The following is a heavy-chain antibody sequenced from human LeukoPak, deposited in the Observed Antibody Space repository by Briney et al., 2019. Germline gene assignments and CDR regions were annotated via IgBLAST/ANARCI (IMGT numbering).Heavy chain of an antibody. Sequence: GGSLRLSCAASGFTFSSYAMSWVRQAPGKGLEWVAFIRYDGSNKYYADSVKGRFTISRDNSKNTLYLQMNSLRAEDTAVYYCAKRDRYRSGGSCYEPGAFDIWGQGTMVTVSS. D-gene: IGHD2-15*01. CDR3: AKRDRYRSGGSCYEPGAFDI. CDR2: IRYDGSNK. CDR1: GFTFSSYA. V-gene: IGHV3-30*02. J-gene: IGHJ3*02.